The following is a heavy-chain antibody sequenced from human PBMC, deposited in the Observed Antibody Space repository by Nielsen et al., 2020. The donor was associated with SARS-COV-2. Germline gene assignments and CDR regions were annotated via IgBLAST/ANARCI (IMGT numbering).Heavy chain of an antibody. D-gene: IGHD3-22*01. Sequence: SETLSLTCPVSGGSISSYYWSWIRQPQGKGLEWIGYIYYSGSTNYNLSLKSRVTISVDTPENQFSLKLSSVTAADTAVYYCARGVTMVVVSRPTHYFDYWGQGSLVTVSS. CDR2: IYYSGST. V-gene: IGHV4-59*01. CDR1: GGSISSYY. J-gene: IGHJ4*02. CDR3: ARGVTMVVVSRPTHYFDY.